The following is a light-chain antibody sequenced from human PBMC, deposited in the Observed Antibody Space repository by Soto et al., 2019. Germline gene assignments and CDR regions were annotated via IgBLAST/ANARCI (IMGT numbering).Light chain of an antibody. V-gene: IGKV3-20*01. CDR2: GVS. CDR1: QSGSSNY. Sequence: EIVLTQSPVTLSLSPGERATLSCRASQSGSSNYLAWYQQKAGQAPRLLIYGVSTRATGIPDRFSGSGSGTDFTLTISRLEPEDFAVYYCQQYGSSTWTFGQGTKVEIK. CDR3: QQYGSSTWT. J-gene: IGKJ1*01.